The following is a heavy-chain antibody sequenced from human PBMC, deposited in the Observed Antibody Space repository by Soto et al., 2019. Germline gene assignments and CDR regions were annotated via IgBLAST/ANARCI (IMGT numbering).Heavy chain of an antibody. J-gene: IGHJ4*01. D-gene: IGHD3-22*01. CDR3: AKDGARGSSSYLLDY. Sequence: QVQLVESGGGVVQPGRSPRLSCAASGFTFSAYAMHWVRQAPGKGLEWVALISYDGSLKYYTESVKGRFTLSRDNSKNTLYPQMNSLGAEDTAVYYCAKDGARGSSSYLLDYWGHGTLVTVSS. CDR2: ISYDGSLK. V-gene: IGHV3-30*18. CDR1: GFTFSAYA.